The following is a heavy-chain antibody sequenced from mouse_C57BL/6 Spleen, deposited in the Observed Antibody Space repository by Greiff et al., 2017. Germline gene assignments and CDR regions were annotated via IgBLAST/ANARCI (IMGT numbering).Heavy chain of an antibody. CDR3: AILTGPYFDY. V-gene: IGHV1-81*01. CDR2: IYPGSGNT. D-gene: IGHD4-1*01. CDR1: GYTFTSYG. J-gene: IGHJ2*01. Sequence: VQLQQSGAELARPGASVKLSCKASGYTFTSYGISWVKQRTGQGLEWIGEIYPGSGNTYYNEKFKGKATLTADKSSSTAYMELRSLTSEDSAVYFCAILTGPYFDYWGQGTTLTVSS.